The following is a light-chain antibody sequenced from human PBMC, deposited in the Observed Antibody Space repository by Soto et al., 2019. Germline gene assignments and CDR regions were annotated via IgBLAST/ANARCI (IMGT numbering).Light chain of an antibody. CDR2: AAS. V-gene: IGKV1D-8*01. J-gene: IGKJ1*01. CDR3: QQYYSFPRT. Sequence: MSKSLSTLSGSVGDRDTITCRASQSISSYLAWYQQKPGKAPELLIYAASTLQSGVPSRFSGSGSGTDFTLTISCLQSEDFATYYCQQYYSFPRTFGQGTKVDIK. CDR1: QSISSY.